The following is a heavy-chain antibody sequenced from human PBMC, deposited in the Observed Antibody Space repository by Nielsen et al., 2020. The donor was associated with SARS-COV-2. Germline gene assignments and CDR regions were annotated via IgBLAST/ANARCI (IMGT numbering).Heavy chain of an antibody. CDR1: GYTFTGYY. Sequence: ASVKVSCKASGYTFTGYYMHWVRQAPGQGLEWMGRINPNSGGTNYAQKFQGRVTMTRDTSISTAYMELSRLRSDDTAVYYCARRSRTTMLFDYWGQGTLVTVSS. V-gene: IGHV1-2*06. CDR2: INPNSGGT. CDR3: ARRSRTTMLFDY. D-gene: IGHD2-8*01. J-gene: IGHJ4*02.